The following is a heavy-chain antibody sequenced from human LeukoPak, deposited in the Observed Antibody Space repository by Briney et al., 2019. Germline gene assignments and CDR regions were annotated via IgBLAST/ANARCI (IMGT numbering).Heavy chain of an antibody. Sequence: GASVKVSCKASGGSLSSFALNWVRQTHGQGLEWMGGIIPIFGSTNYAQKFQVRVTITADESTNTAYMELNSLRSEDTGVYYCARVMVVAGNGGYFLYWGQGTLVTVSS. CDR3: ARVMVVAGNGGYFLY. CDR1: GGSLSSFA. J-gene: IGHJ1*01. CDR2: IIPIFGST. D-gene: IGHD2-15*01. V-gene: IGHV1-69*01.